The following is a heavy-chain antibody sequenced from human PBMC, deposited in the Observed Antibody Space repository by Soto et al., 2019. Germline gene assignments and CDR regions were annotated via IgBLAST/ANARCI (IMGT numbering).Heavy chain of an antibody. CDR1: GYSFTSYW. Sequence: GESQKISCKGSGYSFTSYWIGWVRQMPGKGLEWMGIIYPGDSDTRYSPSFQGQVTISADKSISTAYLQWSSLKASDTAMYYCARQNNYGDYAGSYYYGMDVWGQGTTVTVSS. V-gene: IGHV5-51*01. CDR3: ARQNNYGDYAGSYYYGMDV. CDR2: IYPGDSDT. D-gene: IGHD4-17*01. J-gene: IGHJ6*02.